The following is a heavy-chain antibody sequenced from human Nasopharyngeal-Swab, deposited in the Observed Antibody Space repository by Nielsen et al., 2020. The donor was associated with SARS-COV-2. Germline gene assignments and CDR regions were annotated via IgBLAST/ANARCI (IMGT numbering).Heavy chain of an antibody. J-gene: IGHJ5*02. CDR2: INPSGGST. V-gene: IGHV1-46*01. D-gene: IGHD2-15*01. CDR1: GYTFTSYY. CDR3: ARDREVVVVAATNNWFDP. Sequence: ASVKVSCKASGYTFTSYYMHWVRQAPGQGLEWMGIINPSGGSTSYAQKFQGRVTMTRDTSTSTVYMEPSSLRSEDTAVYYCARDREVVVVAATNNWFDPWGQGTLVTVSS.